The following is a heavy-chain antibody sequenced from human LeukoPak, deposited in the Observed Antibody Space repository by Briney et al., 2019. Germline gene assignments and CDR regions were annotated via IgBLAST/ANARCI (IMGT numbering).Heavy chain of an antibody. D-gene: IGHD3-10*01. CDR1: GGSISSGRYY. CDR3: AIDTTMVRGVVNY. J-gene: IGHJ4*02. Sequence: PSETLSLTCTVSGGSISSGRYYWSWIRQPPGKGLEWIGEINHSGCTNYNPSLKSRVTISVDTSKNQFSLKLSSVTAADTAVYYCAIDTTMVRGVVNYWGQGTLVTVSS. V-gene: IGHV4-39*07. CDR2: INHSGCT.